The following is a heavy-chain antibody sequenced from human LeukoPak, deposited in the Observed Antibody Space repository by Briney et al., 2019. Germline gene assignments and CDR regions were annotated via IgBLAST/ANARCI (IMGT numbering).Heavy chain of an antibody. CDR3: AKDRGPDMARVDLIDH. V-gene: IGHV3-33*06. Sequence: GGSLRLSCVASGFTFNNYAMHWVRQAPGKGLEWLAIIWQDGDKKEYGDSVRGRFTVSRDNSKNTLYLQMNSLRADDTAFYYCAKDRGPDMARVDLIDHWGQGTLVAVSS. CDR2: IWQDGDKK. J-gene: IGHJ4*02. D-gene: IGHD3-3*01. CDR1: GFTFNNYA.